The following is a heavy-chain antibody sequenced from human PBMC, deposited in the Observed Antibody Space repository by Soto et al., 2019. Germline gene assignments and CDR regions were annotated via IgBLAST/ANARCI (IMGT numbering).Heavy chain of an antibody. CDR3: AKVGSIAVYHYHYALDV. CDR2: ISSGSDSI. Sequence: VQLVESGGGLVKRGGSLRLSCAASGFIFSSYSMVWVRLAPGKGLEWVASISSGSDSIFYGDSVKGRFSISRDNSRQTVYLQMDSLRAEDTAVYYCAKVGSIAVYHYHYALDVWGQGTTVTVSS. CDR1: GFIFSSYS. D-gene: IGHD6-6*01. J-gene: IGHJ6*02. V-gene: IGHV3-21*01.